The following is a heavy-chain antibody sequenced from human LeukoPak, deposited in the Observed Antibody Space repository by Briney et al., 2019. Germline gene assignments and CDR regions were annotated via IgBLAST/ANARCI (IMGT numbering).Heavy chain of an antibody. J-gene: IGHJ4*02. V-gene: IGHV3-7*05. Sequence: PGGSLRLSCAASGFSFSTYTMSWVRQAPGKGLEWVGIIKKDGGAKYYVDSVKDRSTISRDNAKNSLYLQINSLRAKDTAVYYCARGGQFVTDYWGQGTLVTVSS. CDR3: ARGGQFVTDY. CDR2: IKKDGGAK. CDR1: GFSFSTYT. D-gene: IGHD6-6*01.